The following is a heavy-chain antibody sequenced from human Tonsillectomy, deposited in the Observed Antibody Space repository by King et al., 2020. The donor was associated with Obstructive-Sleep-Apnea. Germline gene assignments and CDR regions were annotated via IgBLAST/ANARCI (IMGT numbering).Heavy chain of an antibody. CDR3: ARDKNSDYPLLNGMDV. CDR1: KFTFSVHA. Sequence: QVQLVESGGGVVQPGRSLRLSCAASKFTFSVHAMHWVRQAPGKGLEWVAVISNDGSNKYYADSVRGRFSISRDNSKNIFYLYMSSLRVEDTAQYYCARDKNSDYPLLNGMDVWGQGTTVTVSS. J-gene: IGHJ6*02. D-gene: IGHD5-12*01. V-gene: IGHV3-30*04. CDR2: ISNDGSNK.